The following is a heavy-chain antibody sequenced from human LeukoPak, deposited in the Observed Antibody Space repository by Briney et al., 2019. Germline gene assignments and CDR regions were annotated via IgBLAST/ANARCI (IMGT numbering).Heavy chain of an antibody. Sequence: ASVKVSCKASGGTFSNYAISWVRQAPGQGLEWMGWINPNSGGTNYEQKFQGRVTMTKDTSISTAYMELSRLRSDDTAVYFCARAIAVVDYWGQGTLVTVSS. CDR3: ARAIAVVDY. D-gene: IGHD6-19*01. V-gene: IGHV1-2*02. J-gene: IGHJ4*02. CDR2: INPNSGGT. CDR1: GGTFSNYA.